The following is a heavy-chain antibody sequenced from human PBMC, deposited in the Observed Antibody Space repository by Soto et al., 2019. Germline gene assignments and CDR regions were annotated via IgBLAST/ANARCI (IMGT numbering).Heavy chain of an antibody. CDR1: GGTFSSYA. CDR2: IIPIFGTA. D-gene: IGHD3-10*01. J-gene: IGHJ6*02. Sequence: VASVKVSCKASGGTFSSYAISWVRQAPGQGLEWMGGIIPIFGTANYAQKFQGRVTITADESTSTAYMELSSLRSEDTAVYYCARGGIPMVRGVIITSGMDVWGQGTTVTVSS. CDR3: ARGGIPMVRGVIITSGMDV. V-gene: IGHV1-69*13.